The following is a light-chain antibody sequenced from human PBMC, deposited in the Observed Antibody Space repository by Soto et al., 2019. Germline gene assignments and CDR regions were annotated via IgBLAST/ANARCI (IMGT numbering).Light chain of an antibody. V-gene: IGKV3-20*01. J-gene: IGKJ1*01. CDR2: GAS. CDR3: QQYGSSPWT. Sequence: EIVLTQSPGTLSLSPGERATLSCRASQSVSSSYLAWYQQKPGQAPRLLIYGASNRATGIPDRISGSGSGTDFTLTISRLEPEDFAVYYCQQYGSSPWTFGQVTKVEIK. CDR1: QSVSSSY.